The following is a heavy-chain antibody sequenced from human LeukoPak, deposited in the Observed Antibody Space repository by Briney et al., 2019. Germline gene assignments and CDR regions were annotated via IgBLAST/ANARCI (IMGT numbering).Heavy chain of an antibody. D-gene: IGHD3-22*01. V-gene: IGHV4-59*08. J-gene: IGHJ4*02. CDR3: ARHSYYYDTSGYRSRGGFDY. CDR1: GGSISSYY. CDR2: IYYSGSI. Sequence: SETLSLTCTVSGGSISSYYWSWIRQPPGKGLEWIGYIYYSGSINYNPSLKSRVTISVDTSKNQFSLKLRSVTAADTAVYYCARHSYYYDTSGYRSRGGFDYWGQGTLVTVSS.